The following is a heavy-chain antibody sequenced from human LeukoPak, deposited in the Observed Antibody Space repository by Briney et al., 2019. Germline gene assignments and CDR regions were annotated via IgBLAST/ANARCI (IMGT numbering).Heavy chain of an antibody. CDR2: INPNSGGT. CDR1: GYTFTGYY. J-gene: IGHJ4*02. Sequence: GASVKVSCKASGYTFTGYYMYWVRQAPGQGLEWVGWINPNSGGTNYAQKFQGRVTMTRDTSISTAYMELSRLRSDDTAVYYCARAGYSSSWQAGYYFDYWGQGTLVTVSS. V-gene: IGHV1-2*02. D-gene: IGHD6-13*01. CDR3: ARAGYSSSWQAGYYFDY.